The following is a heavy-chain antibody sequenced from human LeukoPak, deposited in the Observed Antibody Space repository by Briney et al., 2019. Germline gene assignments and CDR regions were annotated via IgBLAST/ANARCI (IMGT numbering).Heavy chain of an antibody. J-gene: IGHJ4*02. CDR1: GFTFSSYS. CDR2: ISSSSSYI. CDR3: ARGYYSSGWYSDGFDY. Sequence: GGSLRLSCAASGFTFSSYSMTWVRQAPGKGLEWVSSISSSSSYIYYADSVKGRFTISRDNAKNSLYLQMNSLRAEDTAVYYCARGYYSSGWYSDGFDYWGQGTLVTVSS. V-gene: IGHV3-21*01. D-gene: IGHD6-19*01.